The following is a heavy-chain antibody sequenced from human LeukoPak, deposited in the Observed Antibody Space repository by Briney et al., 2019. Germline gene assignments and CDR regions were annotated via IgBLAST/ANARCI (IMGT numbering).Heavy chain of an antibody. CDR2: IYYSGST. CDR1: GGSISSSSYY. Sequence: SETLSLACTVSGGSISSSSYYWGWIRQPPGKGLEWIGSIYYSGSTYYNPSLKSRVTISVDTSKNQFSLRLSSVNAADTAVYYCARDILATSIAAPYYWGQGTLVTVSS. CDR3: ARDILATSIAAPYY. J-gene: IGHJ4*02. D-gene: IGHD6-13*01. V-gene: IGHV4-39*07.